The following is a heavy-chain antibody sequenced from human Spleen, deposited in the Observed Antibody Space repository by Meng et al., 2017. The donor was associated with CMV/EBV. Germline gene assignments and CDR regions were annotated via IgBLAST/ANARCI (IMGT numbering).Heavy chain of an antibody. CDR1: SYA. Sequence: SYAISWVRQASGQGLEWMGGIIPIFGTANYGQKFLGRVTITTDESTNTAYMELSSLRSEDTAVYYCARGPLGYCSSTSCFAEYFQHWGQGTLVTVSS. V-gene: IGHV1-69*05. CDR2: IIPIFGTA. J-gene: IGHJ1*01. D-gene: IGHD2-2*01. CDR3: ARGPLGYCSSTSCFAEYFQH.